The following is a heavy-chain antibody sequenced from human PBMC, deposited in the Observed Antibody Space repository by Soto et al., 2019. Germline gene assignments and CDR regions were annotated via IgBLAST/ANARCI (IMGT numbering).Heavy chain of an antibody. D-gene: IGHD3-9*01. CDR3: ARQYYDILTFDYGMDV. CDR1: GGTFSSYA. Sequence: ASVKVSCKASGGTFSSYAISWVRQAPGQGLEWMGGIIPIFGTANYAQKFQGRVTITADKSTSTAYMELSSLKASDTAMYYCARQYYDILTFDYGMDVWGQGTTVTVSS. V-gene: IGHV1-69*06. J-gene: IGHJ6*02. CDR2: IIPIFGTA.